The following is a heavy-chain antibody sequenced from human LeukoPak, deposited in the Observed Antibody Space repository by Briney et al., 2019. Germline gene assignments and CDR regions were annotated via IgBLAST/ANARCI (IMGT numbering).Heavy chain of an antibody. CDR3: ARDQATVVRPGSFQH. CDR2: IIPILGIA. CDR1: GGTFSSYA. V-gene: IGHV1-69*04. J-gene: IGHJ1*01. D-gene: IGHD4-23*01. Sequence: SVKVSCKASGGTFSSYAISWVRQAPGQGLEWMGRIIPILGIANYAQKFQGRVTITVDKSTSTAYMELSSLRSEDTAVYYCARDQATVVRPGSFQHWGQGTLVTVSS.